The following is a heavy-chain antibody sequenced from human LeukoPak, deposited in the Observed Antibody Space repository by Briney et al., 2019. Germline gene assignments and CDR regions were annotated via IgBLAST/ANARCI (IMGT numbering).Heavy chain of an antibody. J-gene: IGHJ6*02. V-gene: IGHV3-30*04. CDR2: ISYDGSNK. D-gene: IGHD1-26*01. CDR1: GFTFSSYA. Sequence: GGSLRLSCAASGFTFSSYAMHWVRQAPGKGLEWVAVISYDGSNKYYADSVKGRFTISRDNSKNTLYLQMNSLRAEDTAAYYCARDGWELLEGHMDVWGQGTTVTVSS. CDR3: ARDGWELLEGHMDV.